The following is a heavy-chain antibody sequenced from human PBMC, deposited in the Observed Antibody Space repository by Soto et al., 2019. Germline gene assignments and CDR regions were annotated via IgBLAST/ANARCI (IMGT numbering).Heavy chain of an antibody. V-gene: IGHV4-59*08. CDR2: IYYSGST. J-gene: IGHJ5*02. Sequence: QVQLQESGPGLVKPSETLSLTCTVSGGSISSYYWSWIRQPPGKGLEWIGYIYYSGSTNYNPSLKSRVTISVDTSKNQFSLKLSSVTAADTAVYYCARLHLSTVTRFDPWGQGTLVTVSS. CDR1: GGSISSYY. CDR3: ARLHLSTVTRFDP. D-gene: IGHD4-17*01.